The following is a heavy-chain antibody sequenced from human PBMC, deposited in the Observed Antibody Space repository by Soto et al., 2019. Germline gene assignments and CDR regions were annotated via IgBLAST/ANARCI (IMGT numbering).Heavy chain of an antibody. CDR1: GYSFISVW. D-gene: IGHD3-22*01. CDR3: LRLTPLRRYYDSTGSGGPLDY. Sequence: GESLKICCKGSGYSFISVWIGWVRQMPGKGLEWMGIIYPGDSDTRYSASCQGQVTIAADKAIGTAYLQGISLKASGTAMYYCLRLTPLRRYYDSTGSGGPLDYWRKGKLVTVS. V-gene: IGHV5-51*01. J-gene: IGHJ4*02. CDR2: IYPGDSDT.